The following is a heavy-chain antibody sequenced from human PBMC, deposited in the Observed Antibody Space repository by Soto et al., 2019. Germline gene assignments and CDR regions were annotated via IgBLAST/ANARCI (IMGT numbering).Heavy chain of an antibody. Sequence: SETLSLTCTVSGGSISSSSYYWGWIRQPPGKGLEWIGSIYYSGSTYYNPSLKSRVTISVDTSKNQFSLKLSSVTAADTAVYYCARRLGYRQARHFDYWGQGTLVTVSS. CDR1: GGSISSSSYY. J-gene: IGHJ4*02. D-gene: IGHD5-18*01. V-gene: IGHV4-39*01. CDR3: ARRLGYRQARHFDY. CDR2: IYYSGST.